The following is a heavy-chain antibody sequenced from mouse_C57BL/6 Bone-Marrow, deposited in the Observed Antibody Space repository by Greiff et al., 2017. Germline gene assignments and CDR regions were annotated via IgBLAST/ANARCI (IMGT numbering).Heavy chain of an antibody. J-gene: IGHJ3*01. V-gene: IGHV7-3*01. CDR2: IRNKANGYTT. CDR1: GFTFTDYY. CDR3: ARLSSTGGFAY. Sequence: EVQLVESGGGLVQPGGSLSLSCAASGFTFTDYYMSWVRQPPGKALEWLGFIRNKANGYTTVYSASVKGRFTISRDNSQSILYLQMMALRAEDSATYYCARLSSTGGFAYWGQGTLVTVSA. D-gene: IGHD4-1*02.